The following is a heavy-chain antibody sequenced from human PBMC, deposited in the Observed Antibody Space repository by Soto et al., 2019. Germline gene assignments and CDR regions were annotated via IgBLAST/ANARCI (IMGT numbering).Heavy chain of an antibody. D-gene: IGHD5-12*01. CDR2: VSYDGRDK. J-gene: IGHJ4*02. V-gene: IGHV3-30*04. Sequence: QVKLVESGGGVVQPGRSLRLSCAASGCTFSTYAIHWVRQAPGKGLEWVAVVSYDGRDKYYTGSVKGRFTISRDNSKNTLYLQMNSLTAEDTAVYYCARVRSVYTGYDAIAYWGQGILVTVSS. CDR1: GCTFSTYA. CDR3: ARVRSVYTGYDAIAY.